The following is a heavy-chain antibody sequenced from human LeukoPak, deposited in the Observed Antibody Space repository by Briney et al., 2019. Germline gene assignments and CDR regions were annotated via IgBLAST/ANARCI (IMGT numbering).Heavy chain of an antibody. Sequence: GGSLRLSCAASGFTFSSYAMHWVRQAPGKGLEWVAVISYDGSNEYYADSVKGRFTISRDNSKNTLYLQMNSLRAEDTAVYYCARDLSRYCSGGSCYSGHYWGQGTLVTVSS. CDR3: ARDLSRYCSGGSCYSGHY. V-gene: IGHV3-30*04. D-gene: IGHD2-15*01. J-gene: IGHJ4*02. CDR2: ISYDGSNE. CDR1: GFTFSSYA.